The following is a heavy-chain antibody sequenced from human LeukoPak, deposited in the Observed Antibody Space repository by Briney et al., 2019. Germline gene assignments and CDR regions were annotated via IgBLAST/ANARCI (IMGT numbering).Heavy chain of an antibody. CDR2: IHTSGSS. CDR3: ARDQYYYDSSGCLFDY. CDR1: GGSISSYY. V-gene: IGHV4-4*07. D-gene: IGHD3-22*01. J-gene: IGHJ4*02. Sequence: PSETLSLTCTVSGGSISSYYWSWIRQPAGKGLEWIGRIHTSGSSNYNPSLKSRVTMSVDTSKNQFSLKLSSVTAADTAVYYCARDQYYYDSSGCLFDYWGQGTLVTVSS.